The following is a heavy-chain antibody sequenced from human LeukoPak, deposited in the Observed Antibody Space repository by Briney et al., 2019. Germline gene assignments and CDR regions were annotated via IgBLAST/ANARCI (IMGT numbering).Heavy chain of an antibody. CDR2: IYYSGST. V-gene: IGHV4-59*01. Sequence: PSETLSPTCTVSGGSISSYYWSWIRQPPGKGLEWIGYIYYSGSTNYNPSLKSRVTISVDTSKNQFSLKLSSVTAADTAVYYCAWGSGSPQNLDYWGQGTLVTVSS. CDR3: AWGSGSPQNLDY. CDR1: GGSISSYY. D-gene: IGHD3-10*01. J-gene: IGHJ4*02.